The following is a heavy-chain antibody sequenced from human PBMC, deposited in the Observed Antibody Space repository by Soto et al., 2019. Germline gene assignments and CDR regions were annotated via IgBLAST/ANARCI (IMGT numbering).Heavy chain of an antibody. J-gene: IGHJ4*02. CDR2: ISAYNGNT. V-gene: IGHV1-18*01. CDR3: VRDGPPSDY. Sequence: QVQLVQSGAEVKKPGASVKVSCKASGYTFTNYHISWVRQAPGQGLECMGWISAYNGNTNYAQKLQGRGTMTTDTSTSTDYMELRSLRSDDTAVYYCVRDGPPSDYWGQGTLVTVSS. CDR1: GYTFTNYH.